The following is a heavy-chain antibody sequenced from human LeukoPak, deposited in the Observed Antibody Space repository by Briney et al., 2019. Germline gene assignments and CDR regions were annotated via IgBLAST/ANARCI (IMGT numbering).Heavy chain of an antibody. CDR2: INHSGST. J-gene: IGHJ6*03. V-gene: IGHV4-34*01. CDR3: ARVQENYVGFYYYYYMDV. D-gene: IGHD1-7*01. CDR1: GGAFSGYY. Sequence: SETLSLTCAVYGGAFSGYYWSWIRQPPGKGLEWIGEINHSGSTNYNPSLKSRVTISVDTSKNQFSLKLSSVTAADTAVYYCARVQENYVGFYYYYYMDVWGKGTTVTVSS.